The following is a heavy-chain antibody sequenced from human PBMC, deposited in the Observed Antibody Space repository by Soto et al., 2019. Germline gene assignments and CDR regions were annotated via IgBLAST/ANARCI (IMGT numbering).Heavy chain of an antibody. V-gene: IGHV3-30*03. CDR1: GFTFSSYG. Sequence: SLRLSCAASGFTFSSYGMHWVRQAPGKGLEWVAVISYDGSNKYYADSVKGRFTISRDNSKNTLYLQMNSLRAEDTAVYYCARDQLYYNDISGRPLNAFDVWGQGTMVTVSS. CDR2: ISYDGSNK. J-gene: IGHJ3*01. CDR3: ARDQLYYNDISGRPLNAFDV. D-gene: IGHD3-22*01.